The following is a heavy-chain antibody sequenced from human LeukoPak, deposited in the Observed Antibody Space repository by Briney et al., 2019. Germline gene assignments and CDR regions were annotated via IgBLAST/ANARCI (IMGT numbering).Heavy chain of an antibody. V-gene: IGHV3-21*01. CDR3: VREGLFY. Sequence: TGGSPRLSSAASGFTFSSHSRNWVRQAPGKGLEWVSSISGSSSYIYYADSVKGRFTISRDNAKNSLYLQMNSLRAEDTAVKYCVREGLFYWGQGTLVTVSS. CDR2: ISGSSSYI. D-gene: IGHD3-22*01. J-gene: IGHJ4*02. CDR1: GFTFSSHS.